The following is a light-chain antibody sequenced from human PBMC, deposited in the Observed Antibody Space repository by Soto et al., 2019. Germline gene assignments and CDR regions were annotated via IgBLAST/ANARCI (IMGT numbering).Light chain of an antibody. Sequence: DFQLTQSPSFLSASVGDRVTITCRASQGISSRLAWYQQNPGKAPKLLIYAASTLQSGVPSRFSGSGSGTEFTLTISSLQPEDFATYYCQQVNSYPLTFGPGTKVDIK. CDR1: QGISSR. CDR3: QQVNSYPLT. CDR2: AAS. V-gene: IGKV1-9*01. J-gene: IGKJ3*01.